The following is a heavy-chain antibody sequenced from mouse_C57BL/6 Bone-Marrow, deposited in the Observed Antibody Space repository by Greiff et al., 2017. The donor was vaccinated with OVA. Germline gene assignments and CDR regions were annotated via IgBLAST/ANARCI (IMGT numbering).Heavy chain of an antibody. J-gene: IGHJ3*01. CDR1: GFTFSSYG. V-gene: IGHV5-6*01. CDR2: ISSGGSYT. CDR3: ARHYYGSSFAY. D-gene: IGHD1-1*01. Sequence: VQLKESGGDLVKPGGSLKLSCAASGFTFSSYGMSWVRQTPDKRLEWVATISSGGSYTYYPDSVKGRFTSSRDNAKNTLYLQMSSLKSEDTAMYYCARHYYGSSFAYWGQGTLVTVSA.